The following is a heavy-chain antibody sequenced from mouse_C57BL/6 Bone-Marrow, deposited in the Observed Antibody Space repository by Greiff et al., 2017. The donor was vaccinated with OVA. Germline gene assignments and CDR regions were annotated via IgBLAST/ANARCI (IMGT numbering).Heavy chain of an antibody. Sequence: EVKLMESGGGLVQPKGSLKLSCAASGFTFNTSAMHWVRQAPGKGLEWVARIRSKSSNPATYYADSVKDRFTISRDDSQSMLYLQMNNLKTEDTAMYYCVRGRRDYAMDYWGQGTSVTVSS. CDR3: VRGRRDYAMDY. CDR2: IRSKSSNPAT. J-gene: IGHJ4*01. V-gene: IGHV10-3*01. CDR1: GFTFNTSA.